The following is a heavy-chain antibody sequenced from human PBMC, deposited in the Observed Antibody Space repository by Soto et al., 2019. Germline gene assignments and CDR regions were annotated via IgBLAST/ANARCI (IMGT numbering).Heavy chain of an antibody. CDR3: ARGVLVGYCSSTSCSRFDP. Sequence: AASVKVSCKASGGTFSSYAISWVRQAPGQGLEWMGGIIPIFGTANYAQKFQGRVTITADESTSTAYMELSSLRSEDTAVYYCARGVLVGYCSSTSCSRFDPWGQGTLVTVSS. CDR1: GGTFSSYA. V-gene: IGHV1-69*13. J-gene: IGHJ5*02. D-gene: IGHD2-2*01. CDR2: IIPIFGTA.